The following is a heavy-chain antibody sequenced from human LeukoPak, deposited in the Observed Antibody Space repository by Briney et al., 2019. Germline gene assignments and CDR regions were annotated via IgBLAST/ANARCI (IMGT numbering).Heavy chain of an antibody. Sequence: GGSLRLSCAASGFTFSSYSMNWVRQAPGKGLEWVSYISSSSSTIYYADSVKGRFTISRDNAKNSLYLQMNSLRDEDTAVYYCARDPNCGGDCYRDYWGQGTLVTVSS. CDR2: ISSSSSTI. CDR3: ARDPNCGGDCYRDY. D-gene: IGHD2-21*02. V-gene: IGHV3-48*02. J-gene: IGHJ4*02. CDR1: GFTFSSYS.